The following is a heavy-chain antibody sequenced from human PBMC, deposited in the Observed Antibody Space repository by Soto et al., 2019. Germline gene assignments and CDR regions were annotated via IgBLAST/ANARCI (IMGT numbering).Heavy chain of an antibody. V-gene: IGHV3-21*01. CDR2: ISSSSSYI. CDR3: AGTYGSGSYYVDDYYYGMDV. D-gene: IGHD3-10*01. J-gene: IGHJ6*02. CDR1: GFTFSSYS. Sequence: GGSLRLSCAASGFTFSSYSMNWSRQAPGKGLEWVSSISSSSSYIYYADSVKGRFTISRDNAKNSLYLQMNSLRAEDTAVYYCAGTYGSGSYYVDDYYYGMDVWGQGTTVTVSS.